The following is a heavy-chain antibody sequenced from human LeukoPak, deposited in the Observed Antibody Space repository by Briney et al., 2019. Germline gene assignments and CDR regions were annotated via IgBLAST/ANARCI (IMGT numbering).Heavy chain of an antibody. D-gene: IGHD3-10*01. V-gene: IGHV3-21*01. CDR3: ARVIVSSDYYGSGSYYDY. J-gene: IGHJ4*02. CDR1: GFTFSSYS. CDR2: ISSSSSYI. Sequence: GGSLRLSCAASGFTFSSYSMNWVRQPPGKGLEWVSSISSSSSYIYYADSVKGRFTISRDNAKNSLYLQMNSVRAEDTAVYYCARVIVSSDYYGSGSYYDYWGQGTLVTVSS.